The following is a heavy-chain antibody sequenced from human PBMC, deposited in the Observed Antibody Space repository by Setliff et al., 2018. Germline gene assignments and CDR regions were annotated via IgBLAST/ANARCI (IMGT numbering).Heavy chain of an antibody. J-gene: IGHJ4*02. Sequence: SGGSLRLSCAASGFTFSAHGMNWVRQAPGKGLEWVSTINWDGRTTGYTDSVKGRFTISRDNAKNSLYLQMNSLRAEDTALYYCAKSVVVMAYSIINYFDHWGQGTLVTVSS. CDR1: GFTFSAHG. V-gene: IGHV3-20*04. CDR3: AKSVVVMAYSIINYFDH. D-gene: IGHD2-8*01. CDR2: INWDGRTT.